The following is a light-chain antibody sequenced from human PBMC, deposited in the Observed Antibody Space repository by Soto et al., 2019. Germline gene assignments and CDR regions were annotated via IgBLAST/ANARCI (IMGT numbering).Light chain of an antibody. CDR2: DVT. CDR3: TSYSSSTTHVV. V-gene: IGLV2-14*03. J-gene: IGLJ2*01. CDR1: SSDIGGFNY. Sequence: QPASVSGSPGRSVTISCTGSSSDIGGFNYVSWYQHLPGRAPKLIIYDVTNRPSGISYRFSASKSGGTASLTISGLQAEDEGYYYCTSYSSSTTHVVFGGGTKLTVL.